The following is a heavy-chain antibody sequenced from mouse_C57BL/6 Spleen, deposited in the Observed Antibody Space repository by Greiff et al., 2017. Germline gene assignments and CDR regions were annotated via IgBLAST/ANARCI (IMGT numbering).Heavy chain of an antibody. V-gene: IGHV1-74*01. CDR2: IHPSDSDT. CDR3: AMEGLLHPFFAY. Sequence: QVHVKQPGAELVKPGASVKVSCKASGYTFTSYWMHWVKQRPGQGLEWIGRIHPSDSDTNYNQKFKGKATLTVDKSSSTAYMQLSSLTSEDSAVYYCAMEGLLHPFFAYWGQGTLVTVSA. J-gene: IGHJ3*01. CDR1: GYTFTSYW. D-gene: IGHD2-3*01.